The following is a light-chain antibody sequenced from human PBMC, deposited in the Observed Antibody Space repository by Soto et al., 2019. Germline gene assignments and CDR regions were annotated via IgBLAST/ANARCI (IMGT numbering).Light chain of an antibody. Sequence: IQLTQSPSSLSASVGDRVTITCRASQGISSYLAWYQQKPGKAPKLLIFAASTLQSGVPSRFSCSGSGTDFTLTISSLQPEDFATYYCQQHNSYPLTFGGGTKVEIK. CDR1: QGISSY. V-gene: IGKV1-9*01. CDR2: AAS. J-gene: IGKJ4*01. CDR3: QQHNSYPLT.